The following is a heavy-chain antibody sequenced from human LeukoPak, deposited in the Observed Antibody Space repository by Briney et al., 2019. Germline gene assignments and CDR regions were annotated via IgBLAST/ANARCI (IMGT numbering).Heavy chain of an antibody. CDR1: GFTFSTYS. V-gene: IGHV3-21*01. CDR2: IASSSNI. CDR3: ARDPSGTYYPRVSGALDI. Sequence: PGGSLRLSCAASGFTFSTYSMNWVRQAPGKGLEWVSSIASSSNIYYADSVKGRFTISRDNAKNSLYLQMNSLRAEDTAVYYCARDPSGTYYPRVSGALDIWGQGTMVTVSS. J-gene: IGHJ3*02. D-gene: IGHD1-26*01.